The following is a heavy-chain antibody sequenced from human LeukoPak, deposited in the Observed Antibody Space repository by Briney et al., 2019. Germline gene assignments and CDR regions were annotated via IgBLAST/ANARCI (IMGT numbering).Heavy chain of an antibody. D-gene: IGHD2-2*01. V-gene: IGHV4-39*01. CDR1: GDSINSSNYF. Sequence: SETLSLTCTVSGDSINSSNYFWVWVRQPPGKGLEWNTSINYSGTTYYYPSIKSRVSISVDTSKNQFSRNLTSVTAADTAVYYCAKLVGVGSAMKPSIVFYYRGEGTLVTVSS. J-gene: IGHJ4*02. CDR3: AKLVGVGSAMKPSIVFYY. CDR2: INYSGTT.